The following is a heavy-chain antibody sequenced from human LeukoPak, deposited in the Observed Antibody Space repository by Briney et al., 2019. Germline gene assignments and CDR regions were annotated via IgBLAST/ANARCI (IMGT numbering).Heavy chain of an antibody. D-gene: IGHD2-2*01. Sequence: GGSLRLSCAVSGFTFSSYPMNWVRQAPGKGLEWVSSISSSSDHIYYADSVKGRFTISRDSTKNSLYLQMNSLRAEDTAVYYCTTRYCSSTSCYAFDYWGQGTLVTVSS. V-gene: IGHV3-21*01. CDR2: ISSSSDHI. CDR1: GFTFSSYP. CDR3: TTRYCSSTSCYAFDY. J-gene: IGHJ4*02.